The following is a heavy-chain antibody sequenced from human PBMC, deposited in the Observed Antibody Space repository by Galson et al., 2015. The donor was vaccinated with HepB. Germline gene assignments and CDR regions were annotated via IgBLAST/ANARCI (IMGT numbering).Heavy chain of an antibody. CDR1: GFTFSSYG. V-gene: IGHV3-30*18. J-gene: IGHJ4*02. CDR2: ISYDGSNK. Sequence: SLRLSCAASGFTFSSYGMHWVRQAPGKGLEWVAVISYDGSNKYYADSVKGRFTISRDNSKNTLYLQMNSLRAEDTAVYYCAKGGDTAMGTDYWGQGTLVTVSS. CDR3: AKGGDTAMGTDY. D-gene: IGHD5-18*01.